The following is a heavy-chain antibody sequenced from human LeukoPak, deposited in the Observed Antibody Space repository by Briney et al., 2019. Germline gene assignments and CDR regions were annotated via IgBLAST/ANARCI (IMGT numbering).Heavy chain of an antibody. CDR1: GYTFTSYY. CDR2: ITPSNGVT. D-gene: IGHD2-15*01. V-gene: IGHV1-46*01. CDR3: AGEVAATLFFDS. Sequence: ASVKVSCKASGYTFTSYYMHWVRQAPGQGLEWMGIITPSNGVTSYAWNFRGRITMTRDTSTSTVYMDLNSLKSDDTAVYYCAGEVAATLFFDSWGQGTLVTVSS. J-gene: IGHJ4*02.